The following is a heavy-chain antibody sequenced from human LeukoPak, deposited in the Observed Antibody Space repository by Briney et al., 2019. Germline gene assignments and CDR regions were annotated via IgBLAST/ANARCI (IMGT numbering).Heavy chain of an antibody. Sequence: GGSLRLSCAASGFSFSTYWMSWVRQAPGKGLEWVANINQDGTEKYYVDSVKGRFTISRDNAKNTLYLQMNSLRAEDTAVYYCAREIVGATIVAFDIWGQGTMVTVSS. V-gene: IGHV3-7*01. CDR3: AREIVGATIVAFDI. D-gene: IGHD1-26*01. CDR2: INQDGTEK. CDR1: GFSFSTYW. J-gene: IGHJ3*02.